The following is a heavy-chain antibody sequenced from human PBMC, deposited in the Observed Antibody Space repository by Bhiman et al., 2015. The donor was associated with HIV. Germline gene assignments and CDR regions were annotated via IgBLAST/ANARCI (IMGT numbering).Heavy chain of an antibody. CDR1: GFTFSSYS. J-gene: IGHJ4*02. CDR2: IKEDGSEK. V-gene: IGHV3-7*03. CDR3: MRVTDY. Sequence: EVQLVESGGGLVQPGGSLRLSCAASGFTFSSYSMNWVRQAPGKGLEWVANIKEDGSEKYYVDSVKGRFTISRDNVKKSLYLQMDSLRAEDTAVYYCMRVTDYWGQGALVTVSS.